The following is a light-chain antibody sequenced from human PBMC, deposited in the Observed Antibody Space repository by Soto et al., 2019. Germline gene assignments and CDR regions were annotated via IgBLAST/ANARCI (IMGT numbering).Light chain of an antibody. J-gene: IGKJ2*01. V-gene: IGKV3-15*01. CDR3: QQYNNWPPYT. CDR2: GAS. Sequence: EIVMTQSPATLSVSPGERATLSCRASQSVSSNLAWYQQKPGQAPRLLIYGASTRATGIPARFSGSGSGTEFTLTISSLQSEDVAVYYCQQYNNWPPYTFGQVTKLEIK. CDR1: QSVSSN.